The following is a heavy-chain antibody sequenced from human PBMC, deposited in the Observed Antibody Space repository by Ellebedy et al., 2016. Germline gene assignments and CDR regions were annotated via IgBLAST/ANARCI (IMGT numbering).Heavy chain of an antibody. V-gene: IGHV3-15*01. CDR1: GFTFSNAW. D-gene: IGHD5-18*01. J-gene: IGHJ4*02. Sequence: GGSLRLSCAASGFTFSNAWMNWVRQDPGKGLEWVGRIKSKTDGGAADYAAPVKGRFTISRDDSKNTLYLQMNSLKTEDTAVYFCTTVYRYNYDSVWGQGTLVTVSS. CDR2: IKSKTDGGAA. CDR3: TTVYRYNYDSV.